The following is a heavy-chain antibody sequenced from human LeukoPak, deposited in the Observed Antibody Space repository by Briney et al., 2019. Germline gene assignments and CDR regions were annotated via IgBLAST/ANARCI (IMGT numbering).Heavy chain of an antibody. D-gene: IGHD3-22*01. V-gene: IGHV2-5*02. Sequence: SGPTLVKPTQTLTLTCTLSGFSLSGSGVGVGWIRQPPGKALEWLALIYYDDDKRYNPSLKSRLTITKDTSKNQVVLTMTNMDPVDTATYFCAHSIGFYGYFRGYLYWGQGTLVTVSS. CDR3: AHSIGFYGYFRGYLY. CDR1: GFSLSGSGVG. J-gene: IGHJ4*02. CDR2: IYYDDDK.